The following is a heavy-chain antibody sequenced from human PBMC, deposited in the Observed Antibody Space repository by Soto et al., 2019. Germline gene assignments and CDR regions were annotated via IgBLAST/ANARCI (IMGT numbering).Heavy chain of an antibody. V-gene: IGHV4-4*07. CDR1: GGSISSYY. CDR2: IYTSGST. D-gene: IGHD6-13*01. J-gene: IGHJ6*02. Sequence: PSETLSLTCTVSGGSISSYYWSWIRQPAGKGLEWIGRIYTSGSTNYNPSLKSRVTMSVDTSKNQFSLKLSSVAAADTAVYYCARTPGIAAAGPTYYYYYYGMDVWGQGTTVTVSS. CDR3: ARTPGIAAAGPTYYYYYYGMDV.